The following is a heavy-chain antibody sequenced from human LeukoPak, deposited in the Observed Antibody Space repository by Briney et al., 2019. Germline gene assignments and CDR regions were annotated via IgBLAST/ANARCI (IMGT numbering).Heavy chain of an antibody. CDR1: GGSISSYY. J-gene: IGHJ5*02. Sequence: SETLSLTCTVSGGSISSYYWSWIRQPPGKGLEWIGYIYYSGSTNYNPSLKSRVTISVDTSKNQFSLKLSSVTAADTAVYYCARSIAAAGTDWFDPWGQGTLVTVSS. CDR3: ARSIAAAGTDWFDP. V-gene: IGHV4-59*01. D-gene: IGHD6-13*01. CDR2: IYYSGST.